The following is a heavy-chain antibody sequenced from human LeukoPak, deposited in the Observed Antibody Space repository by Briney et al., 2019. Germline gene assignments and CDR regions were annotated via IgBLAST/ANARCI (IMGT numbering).Heavy chain of an antibody. CDR1: GSSFTGNY. V-gene: IGHV1-2*02. D-gene: IGHD2-15*01. CDR2: IMPNSGVT. Sequence: ASVKVSCKSSGSSFTGNYMHYYRQAPGQGLEWMGWIMPNSGVTSYAQKFQGRVTMTRDTSISTAYMELSRLRSDDTALYLCARVFDGGCYDYWGQGTLVTISS. J-gene: IGHJ4*02. CDR3: ARVFDGGCYDY.